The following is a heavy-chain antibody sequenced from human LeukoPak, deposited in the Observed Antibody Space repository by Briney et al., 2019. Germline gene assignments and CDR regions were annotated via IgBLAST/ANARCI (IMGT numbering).Heavy chain of an antibody. CDR1: GGSISSYY. Sequence: SETLSLTCTVSGGSISSYYWSWIRQPPGKGLEWIGYIYYSGSTNYNPYLKSRVTISVDTSKNQFSLKLSSVTAADTAVYYCARQLIAGRRNWFDPWGQGTLVTVSS. D-gene: IGHD6-13*01. V-gene: IGHV4-59*08. CDR3: ARQLIAGRRNWFDP. J-gene: IGHJ5*02. CDR2: IYYSGST.